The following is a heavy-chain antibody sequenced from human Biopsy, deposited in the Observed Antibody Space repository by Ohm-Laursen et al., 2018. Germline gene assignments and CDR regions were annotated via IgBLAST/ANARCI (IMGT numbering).Heavy chain of an antibody. V-gene: IGHV3-72*01. Sequence: SLRLSCTASGFSFSDHYMDWVRQAPGKGLEWVGRTRNKVNSYTTGYAASVKGRFTISRDDSKSSLYLQMNSLKTEDTAVYYCLRGSMDVWGQGTTVTVSS. CDR2: TRNKVNSYTT. CDR3: LRGSMDV. D-gene: IGHD3-16*01. J-gene: IGHJ6*02. CDR1: GFSFSDHY.